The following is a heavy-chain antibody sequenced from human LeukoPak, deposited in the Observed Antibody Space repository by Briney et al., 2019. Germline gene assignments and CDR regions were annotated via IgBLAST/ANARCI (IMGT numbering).Heavy chain of an antibody. CDR2: IYYSGST. CDR1: GGSISSSSYY. D-gene: IGHD3-22*01. Sequence: SETLSLTCTVSGGSISSSSYYWGWTRQPPGKGLEWIGSIYYSGSTYYNPSLKSRVTISVDTSKNQFSLKLSSVTAADTAVYYCASYDSSGIWFDPWGQGTLVTVSS. V-gene: IGHV4-39*07. J-gene: IGHJ5*02. CDR3: ASYDSSGIWFDP.